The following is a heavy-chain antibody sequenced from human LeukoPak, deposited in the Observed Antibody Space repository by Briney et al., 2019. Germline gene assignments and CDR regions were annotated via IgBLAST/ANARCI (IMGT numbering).Heavy chain of an antibody. J-gene: IGHJ4*02. CDR3: ATSYDSSGP. CDR2: INSDGSST. V-gene: IGHV3-74*01. CDR1: GFTFSNYW. Sequence: PGGSLRLSCAASGFTFSNYWMHWVRQAPGKGLVWVSRINSDGSSTNYADSVKGRFTISRDNAKNSLYLQMNSLRAEDTAVYYCATSYDSSGPGGQGTLVTVSS. D-gene: IGHD3-22*01.